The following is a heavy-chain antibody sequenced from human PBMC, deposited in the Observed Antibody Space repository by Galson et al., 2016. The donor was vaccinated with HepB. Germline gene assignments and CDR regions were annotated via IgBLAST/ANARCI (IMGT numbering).Heavy chain of an antibody. V-gene: IGHV3-23*01. D-gene: IGHD5-18*01. CDR2: SSYSGNT. CDR3: AKDATAMLYYFDN. Sequence: SLRLSCAASGFTFSTYALSWVRQAPGKGLEWVSTSSYSGNTYYADSVKGRFTISRDNSKNTLSLQMNSLRAEDTAVYYCAKDATAMLYYFDNWGQGTLVTVSS. J-gene: IGHJ4*02. CDR1: GFTFSTYA.